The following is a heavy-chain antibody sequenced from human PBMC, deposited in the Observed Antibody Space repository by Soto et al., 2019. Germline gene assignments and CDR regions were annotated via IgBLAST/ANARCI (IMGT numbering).Heavy chain of an antibody. Sequence: SETLSLTCTVSGGSISSSSYYWGWIRQPPGKGLEWIGSIYYSGSTYYNPSLKSRVTISVDTSKNQFSLKLSSVTAADTAVYYCARRFYCSSTSFQNNWFDPWGQGTLVTVSS. J-gene: IGHJ5*02. CDR2: IYYSGST. V-gene: IGHV4-39*01. D-gene: IGHD2-2*01. CDR1: GGSISSSSYY. CDR3: ARRFYCSSTSFQNNWFDP.